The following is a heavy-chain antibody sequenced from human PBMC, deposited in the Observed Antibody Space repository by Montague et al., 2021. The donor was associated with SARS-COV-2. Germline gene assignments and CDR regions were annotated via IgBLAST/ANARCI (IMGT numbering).Heavy chain of an antibody. J-gene: IGHJ5*01. D-gene: IGHD1-1*01. CDR2: ISDSGTSR. CDR3: VKDTTWTGGWFES. Sequence: SLRLSCAASGFIFTTCAMDWARQAPGKGLEWVSAISDSGTSRYYADSVKGRFTISRDNSKSTLYLQMNGLTMEDTAVYYCVKDTTWTGGWFESWGQGTLVTVSS. CDR1: GFIFTTCA. V-gene: IGHV3-23*01.